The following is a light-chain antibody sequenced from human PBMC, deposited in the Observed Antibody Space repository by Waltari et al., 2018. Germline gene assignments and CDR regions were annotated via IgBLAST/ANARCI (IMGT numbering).Light chain of an antibody. J-gene: IGLJ3*02. CDR3: SSFTSSSTWV. CDR1: TSDVGGYNY. Sequence: SALTQPASVSESPVQSITISCTGTTSDVGGYNYVSWYQQHPGKAPKLMIYDVTNRPSGVSNRFSGSKSGNTASLTISGLQAEDEADYYCSSFTSSSTWVFGGGTKLTVL. CDR2: DVT. V-gene: IGLV2-14*03.